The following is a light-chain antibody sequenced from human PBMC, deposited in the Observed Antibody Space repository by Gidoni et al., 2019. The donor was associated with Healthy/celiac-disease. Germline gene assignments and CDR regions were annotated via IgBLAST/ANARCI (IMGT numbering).Light chain of an antibody. CDR3: QQHYSTPYT. CDR1: QSVLYSSNNKNY. CDR2: WAS. Sequence: DIVMTQSPDSLAVSLGERATINCKSSQSVLYSSNNKNYLVWYQQKPGQPPKLLMYWASIRESGVPDRFSGSGSGTDFTLTISSLQAEDVAVYYCQQHYSTPYTFXQGTKLEIK. V-gene: IGKV4-1*01. J-gene: IGKJ2*01.